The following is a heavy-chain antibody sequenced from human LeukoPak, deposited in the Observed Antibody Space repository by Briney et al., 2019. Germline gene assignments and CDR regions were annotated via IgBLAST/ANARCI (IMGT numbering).Heavy chain of an antibody. CDR2: INPSGGST. Sequence: ASVKVSCKASGYTFTSYYIHWVRQAPGQGLEWMGIINPSGGSTNYAQKFQGRVTMTRDTSTSTVYMELSSLRSEDTAVYYCARGFWVAVAGLNSLYYFDYWGQGTLVTVSS. CDR3: ARGFWVAVAGLNSLYYFDY. V-gene: IGHV1-46*01. J-gene: IGHJ4*02. CDR1: GYTFTSYY. D-gene: IGHD6-19*01.